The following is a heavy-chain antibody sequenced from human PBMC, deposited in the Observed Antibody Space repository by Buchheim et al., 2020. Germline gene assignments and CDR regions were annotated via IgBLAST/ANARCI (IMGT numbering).Heavy chain of an antibody. CDR1: GFTVSSNY. CDR3: ARAPEYYYDSSGYYSIDY. CDR2: IYSGGST. D-gene: IGHD3-22*01. J-gene: IGHJ4*02. V-gene: IGHV3-66*01. Sequence: EVQLVESGGGLVQPGGSLRLSCAASGFTVSSNYMSWVRQAPGKGLEWVSVIYSGGSTYYADSVKCRFTISRDNSKNTLYLQMNSLRAEDTAVYYCARAPEYYYDSSGYYSIDYWGQGTL.